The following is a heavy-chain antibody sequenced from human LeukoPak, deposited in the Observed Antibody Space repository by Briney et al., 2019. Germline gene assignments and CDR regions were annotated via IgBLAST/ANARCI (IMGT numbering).Heavy chain of an antibody. CDR3: ARQPYGGDNSCFDF. CDR2: VFQSGTT. V-gene: IGHV4-38-2*02. CDR1: GYSISSGYY. J-gene: IGHJ4*02. Sequence: PSETLSLTCTVSGYSISSGYYWGWVRQPPGKGLEWIGGVFQSGTTYCNPALQSRVTISMDKSKNQFSLKLNPVTAADTAVYYCARQPYGGDNSCFDFWGQGTLVTVSS. D-gene: IGHD5-24*01.